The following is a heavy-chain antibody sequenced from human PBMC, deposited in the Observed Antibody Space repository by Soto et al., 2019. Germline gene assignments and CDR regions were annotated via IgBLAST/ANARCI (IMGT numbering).Heavy chain of an antibody. CDR2: IYYNGNT. J-gene: IGHJ5*02. D-gene: IGHD6-19*01. V-gene: IGHV4-59*01. Sequence: ETLSLTCTVSGGSMNNIYWSWIRQSPEKGLEWVGYIYYNGNTNYNPSLKSRVTMSVDTSKNQFSLKLTSVTSADTAVYFCARGGWSVDLCGRGILVTVSS. CDR3: ARGGWSVDL. CDR1: GGSMNNIY.